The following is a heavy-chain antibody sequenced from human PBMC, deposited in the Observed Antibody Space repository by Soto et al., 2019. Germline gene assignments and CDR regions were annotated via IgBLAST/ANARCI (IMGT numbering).Heavy chain of an antibody. J-gene: IGHJ4*02. D-gene: IGHD6-13*01. Sequence: SETLSLTCTVSGGSISSYYWSWIRQPPGKGLEWIGYIYYSGSTNYNPSLKSRVTISVDTSKNQFSLKLSSFFVADRGRHTCSAPGVGFCGQGILGTSP. CDR3: SAPGVGF. CDR1: GGSISSYY. CDR2: IYYSGST. V-gene: IGHV4-59*01.